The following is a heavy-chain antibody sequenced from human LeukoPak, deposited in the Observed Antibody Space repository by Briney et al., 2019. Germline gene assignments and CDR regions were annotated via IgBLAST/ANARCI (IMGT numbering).Heavy chain of an antibody. V-gene: IGHV3-30*02. CDR2: IGYDGSNE. J-gene: IGHJ2*01. CDR3: AKDRSGSRSSGWYFDL. Sequence: PGGSLRLSCAASGFSFSSNGMHWVRQAPGKGLEWVAFIGYDGSNEYSADSVRGRFTISRDNSKNTLDLQMNSLRPEDTAVYFCAKDRSGSRSSGWYFDLWGRGTLVTVSS. CDR1: GFSFSSNG. D-gene: IGHD6-6*01.